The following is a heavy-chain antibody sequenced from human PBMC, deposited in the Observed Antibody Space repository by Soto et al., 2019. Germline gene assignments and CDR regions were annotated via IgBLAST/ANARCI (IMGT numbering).Heavy chain of an antibody. CDR3: AKDRGRVTTSYFDY. J-gene: IGHJ4*02. CDR1: GFTFSSYA. D-gene: IGHD4-17*01. Sequence: GGSLRLSCAASGFTFSSYAMSWVRQAPGKGLEWVSAISGSGSRTYDADAKSGRFTNSGDNTKNTLYLQMNSLRAEDTAVYYCAKDRGRVTTSYFDYWGQGTLVTVSS. CDR2: ISGSGSRT. V-gene: IGHV3-23*01.